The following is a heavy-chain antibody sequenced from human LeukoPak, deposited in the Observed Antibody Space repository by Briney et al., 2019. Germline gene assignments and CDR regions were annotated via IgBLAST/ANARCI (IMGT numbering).Heavy chain of an antibody. Sequence: AGRTLRLSCAASGFTFNIYSMNWVRQAPGKGLEWVSSINSRSTYIYYADSLKGRFTVSRDNAKNSLYLQMSSLRAEDTAVYYCASHDISGYPGYWGQGILVTVSS. CDR3: ASHDISGYPGY. CDR1: GFTFNIYS. J-gene: IGHJ4*02. V-gene: IGHV3-21*06. CDR2: INSRSTYI. D-gene: IGHD3-22*01.